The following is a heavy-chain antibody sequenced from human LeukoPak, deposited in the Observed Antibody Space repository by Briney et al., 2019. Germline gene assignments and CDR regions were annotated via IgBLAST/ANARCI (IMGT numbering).Heavy chain of an antibody. Sequence: GGSLRLSCAASGFTFSSYGMSWVRQAPGKGLEWVSAISGSGGSTYYADSVKGRFTISRDNSKNSLYLQMNSLRAEDTAVYYCAKRYYDILTGYHDAFDIWGQGTMVTVSS. J-gene: IGHJ3*02. D-gene: IGHD3-9*01. V-gene: IGHV3-23*01. CDR2: ISGSGGST. CDR3: AKRYYDILTGYHDAFDI. CDR1: GFTFSSYG.